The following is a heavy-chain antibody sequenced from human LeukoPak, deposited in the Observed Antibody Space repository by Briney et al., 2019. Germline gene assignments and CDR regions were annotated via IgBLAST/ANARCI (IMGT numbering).Heavy chain of an antibody. CDR2: VFYTGST. Sequence: SETLSLTCTVSGVSIISSNYYWGWFRQPPGKSLEWIASVFYTGSTRHNPSLKSRVTISIDTSKNQFSLRLSSVTAADTAIYYCAKYKFGSDYFSNWGQGTLVTVSS. CDR3: AKYKFGSDYFSN. J-gene: IGHJ4*02. V-gene: IGHV4-39*07. D-gene: IGHD2/OR15-2a*01. CDR1: GVSIISSNYY.